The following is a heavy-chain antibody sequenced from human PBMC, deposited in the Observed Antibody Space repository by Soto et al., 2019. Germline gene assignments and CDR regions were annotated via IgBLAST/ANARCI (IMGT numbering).Heavy chain of an antibody. CDR3: ARAVSTLLYYFDC. D-gene: IGHD4-17*01. CDR1: GYTFTDYY. CDR2: INPNSGGT. V-gene: IGHV1-2*02. Sequence: ASVKVSCKAYGYTFTDYYMHWVRQAPGQGLEWMGWINPNSGGTNYAQKFQGRVTMTRDMSISTAYMEVSRLRSDDTAVYYCARAVSTLLYYFDCWGQGTLVTVSS. J-gene: IGHJ4*02.